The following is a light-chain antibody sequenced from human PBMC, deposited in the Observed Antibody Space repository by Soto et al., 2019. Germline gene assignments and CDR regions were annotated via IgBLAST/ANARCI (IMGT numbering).Light chain of an antibody. V-gene: IGKV1-39*01. Sequence: IQMTQSPSSLSASVGDRVTITCRASQSISSYLNWYQQKPGKAPKLLIYAASSLQSGVPSRFSGSGFGTDFTLTISSLQPEDSAIYYCQQTNTFPPTFGQGTRLEIK. CDR3: QQTNTFPPT. J-gene: IGKJ5*01. CDR2: AAS. CDR1: QSISSY.